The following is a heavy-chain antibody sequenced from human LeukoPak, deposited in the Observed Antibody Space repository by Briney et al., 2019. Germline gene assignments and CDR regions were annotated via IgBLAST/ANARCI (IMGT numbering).Heavy chain of an antibody. Sequence: HPGGSLRLSCEVSGFGFAAHGMHWVRQAPGKGLDWVAFIQYHGSEAFYAESAEGRFTISRDNSKNTLYLQMNSLRAEDTAVYYCARVGKRSRHQTYDSSGTFDYWGQGTLVTVSS. D-gene: IGHD3-22*01. V-gene: IGHV3-30*02. CDR3: ARVGKRSRHQTYDSSGTFDY. CDR2: IQYHGSEA. CDR1: GFGFAAHG. J-gene: IGHJ4*02.